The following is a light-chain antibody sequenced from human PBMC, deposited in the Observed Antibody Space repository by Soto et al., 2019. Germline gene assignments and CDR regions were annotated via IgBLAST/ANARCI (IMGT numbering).Light chain of an antibody. V-gene: IGKV2-30*01. CDR1: QGLVYSDGNTY. CDR2: KVS. J-gene: IGKJ2*01. Sequence: EVVMTQSPRNLPVTLGQPASISCWSSQGLVYSDGNTYLNWFQQRPGHSPRRLLYKVSFRDSGVPDRFSGSGSGNAFTLKIRRVEAEDVGIYYCMQDTHWPPYTFGQGTKVDIK. CDR3: MQDTHWPPYT.